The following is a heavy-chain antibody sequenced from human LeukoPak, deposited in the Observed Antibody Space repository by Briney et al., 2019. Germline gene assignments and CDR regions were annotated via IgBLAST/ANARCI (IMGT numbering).Heavy chain of an antibody. D-gene: IGHD6-25*01. CDR2: IIPIFGTA. V-gene: IGHV1-69*06. CDR3: ARVKYAAYYYYYMDV. J-gene: IGHJ6*03. CDR1: GGTFSSYA. Sequence: SVKVSCKASGGTFSSYAISWVRQAPGQGLEWMGGIIPIFGTANYAQKFQGRVTITADKSTSTAYMELSSLRSEDTAVYYCARVKYAAYYYYYMDVWGKGTTVTVSS.